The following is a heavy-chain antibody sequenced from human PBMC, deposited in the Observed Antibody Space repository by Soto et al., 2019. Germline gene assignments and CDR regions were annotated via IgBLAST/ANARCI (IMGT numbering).Heavy chain of an antibody. CDR3: AKEMTTNPFEY. J-gene: IGHJ4*02. V-gene: IGHV3-30*18. Sequence: GGSLRLSCAAPGFTFGSYGMHWVRQAPGKGLEWVAGISYNGSNKSYADSVKGRFIISRDNTKSTMYLQMNSLRVEDTATYHCAKEMTTNPFEYWGQGTLVTVSS. D-gene: IGHD4-17*01. CDR1: GFTFGSYG. CDR2: ISYNGSNK.